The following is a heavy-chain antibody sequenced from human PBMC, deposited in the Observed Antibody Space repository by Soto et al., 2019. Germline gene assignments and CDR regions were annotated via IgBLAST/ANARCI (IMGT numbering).Heavy chain of an antibody. J-gene: IGHJ4*02. V-gene: IGHV3-30*03. CDR3: ARHSGYDYLSYFDY. CDR1: GFTFSSYG. Sequence: GGSLRLSCAASGFTFSSYGMHWVRQAPGKGLEWVAVISYDGSNKYYADSVKGRLTISRDNSKNTLYLQMNSLKAEDTAVYYCARHSGYDYLSYFDYWGQGTLVTVSS. CDR2: ISYDGSNK. D-gene: IGHD5-12*01.